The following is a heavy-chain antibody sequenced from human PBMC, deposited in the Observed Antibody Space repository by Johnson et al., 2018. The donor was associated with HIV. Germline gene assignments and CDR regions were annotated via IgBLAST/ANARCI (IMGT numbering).Heavy chain of an antibody. CDR3: ARDDRPDGFDI. CDR2: IYSGGST. Sequence: VQLVESGGGLIQPGGSLRLSCAASGFTVSSNYMSWVRQAPGKGLEWVSVIYSGGSTYYADSVKGRFTISRDNFKNTLYLQMNSLRTDDTALYYCARDDRPDGFDIWGQGTMVTVSS. V-gene: IGHV3-66*03. CDR1: GFTVSSNY. J-gene: IGHJ3*02.